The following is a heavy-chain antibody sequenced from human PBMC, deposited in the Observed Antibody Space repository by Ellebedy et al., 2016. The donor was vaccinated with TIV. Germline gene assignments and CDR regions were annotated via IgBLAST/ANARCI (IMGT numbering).Heavy chain of an antibody. CDR1: GFTSSNYA. CDR3: ASRAISGINWYYFDY. V-gene: IGHV3-23*01. CDR2: ISGSGETT. J-gene: IGHJ4*02. Sequence: PGGSLRLSCAASGFTSSNYAMTWVRQAPGKGLEWVSVISGSGETTNYADSVKGRFTISRDNSKNTLFLQMNSLGAEDTAVYYCASRAISGINWYYFDYWGQGTLVTVSS. D-gene: IGHD1-1*01.